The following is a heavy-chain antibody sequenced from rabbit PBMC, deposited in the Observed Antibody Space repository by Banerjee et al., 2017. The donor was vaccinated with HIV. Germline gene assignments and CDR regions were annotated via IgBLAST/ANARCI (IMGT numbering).Heavy chain of an antibody. D-gene: IGHD7-1*01. CDR2: IFAGSSSIT. CDR3: ARAPNVGYAGYGSYYFNL. V-gene: IGHV1S45*01. J-gene: IGHJ4*01. Sequence: QEQLEESGGALVKPEGSLTLTCTASGFSFSSSYYMCWVRQAPGQGLEWIGCIFAGSSSITYYANWAKGRFTISKTSSTTVTLQMTSLTAADTATYFCARAPNVGYAGYGSYYFNLWGPGTLVTVS. CDR1: GFSFSSSYY.